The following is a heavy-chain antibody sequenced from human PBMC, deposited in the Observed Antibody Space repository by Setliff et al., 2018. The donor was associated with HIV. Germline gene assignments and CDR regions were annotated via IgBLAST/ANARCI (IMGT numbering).Heavy chain of an antibody. Sequence: PSETLSLTCTVSRGSISSGTYYWTWIRQPPGKGLEWIGYIYYSGNTNYNPSLKSRVTISVDTSKNQFSLKLSSVTAADTAVYYCARDVDYTDAFDIWGQGTMVTVSS. CDR1: RGSISSGTYY. CDR2: IYYSGNT. CDR3: ARDVDYTDAFDI. D-gene: IGHD4-4*01. J-gene: IGHJ3*02. V-gene: IGHV4-61*01.